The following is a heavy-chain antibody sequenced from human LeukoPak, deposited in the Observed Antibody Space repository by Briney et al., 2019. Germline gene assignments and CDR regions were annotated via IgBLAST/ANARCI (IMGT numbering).Heavy chain of an antibody. CDR3: ARVVAGSYYYYYYMDV. CDR2: IYYSGST. V-gene: IGHV4-59*01. J-gene: IGHJ6*03. D-gene: IGHD6-19*01. Sequence: PSETLSLTCAVYGGSFSGYYWTWIRQPPGKGLEWIGYIYYSGSTNYNPSLKSRVTISVDTSKNQFSLKLSSVTAADTAVYYCARVVAGSYYYYYYMDVWGKGTTVTVSS. CDR1: GGSFSGYY.